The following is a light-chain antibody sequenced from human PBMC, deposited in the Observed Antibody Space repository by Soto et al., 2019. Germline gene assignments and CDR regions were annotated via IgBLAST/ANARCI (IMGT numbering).Light chain of an antibody. Sequence: IQLTPSPSTLSASVGDRVTITFRASRSLQTWLAWYQQKPGKVPKLLIYQASSLQNGVPARFIGSGSGTEFTLTISSLQPDDVATYYCQQYTCLWTFGPGTKVDIK. J-gene: IGKJ1*01. CDR2: QAS. V-gene: IGKV1-5*03. CDR3: QQYTCLWT. CDR1: RSLQTW.